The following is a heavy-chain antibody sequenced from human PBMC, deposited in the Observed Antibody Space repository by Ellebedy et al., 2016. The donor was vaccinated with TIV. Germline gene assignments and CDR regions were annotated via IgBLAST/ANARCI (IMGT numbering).Heavy chain of an antibody. CDR2: IYGDGSGT. Sequence: GESLKISCAASGFTFSSYAMSWVRQAPGKGLECVSAIYGDGSGTFYADSVKGRFTISRDNSKNTLSLQMNSLRADDTGTYYCAKDQIGGDGRWVYDIWGQGTMVTVSS. J-gene: IGHJ3*02. V-gene: IGHV3-23*01. CDR3: AKDQIGGDGRWVYDI. CDR1: GFTFSSYA. D-gene: IGHD3-16*01.